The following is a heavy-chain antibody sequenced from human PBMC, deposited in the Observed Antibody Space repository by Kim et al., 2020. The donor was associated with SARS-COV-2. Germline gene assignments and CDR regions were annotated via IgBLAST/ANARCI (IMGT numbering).Heavy chain of an antibody. CDR3: ARGGGRTGLLNY. J-gene: IGHJ4*02. CDR1: GGSISSYY. V-gene: IGHV4-59*01. D-gene: IGHD1-1*01. CDR2: IYYSGST. Sequence: SETLSLTCTVSGGSISSYYWSWIRQPPGKGLEWIGYIYYSGSTNYNPSLKSRVTISVDTSKNQFSLKLSSVTAADTAVYYCARGGGRTGLLNYWGQGTLVTVSS.